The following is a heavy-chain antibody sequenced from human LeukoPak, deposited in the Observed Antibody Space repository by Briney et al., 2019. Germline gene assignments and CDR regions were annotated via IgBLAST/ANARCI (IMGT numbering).Heavy chain of an antibody. CDR2: IKSKTDGGTT. V-gene: IGHV3-15*01. CDR1: GFTFSDAW. J-gene: IGHJ4*02. CDR3: TTRGGSFSIFDY. D-gene: IGHD1-26*01. Sequence: GGSLRLSCAASGFTFSDAWMSWVREAPGKGLEWVGRIKSKTDGGTTDYAAPVKGRFTISRDDSKNTLYLQMNSLKTEDTAVYYCTTRGGSFSIFDYWGQGTLVTVSS.